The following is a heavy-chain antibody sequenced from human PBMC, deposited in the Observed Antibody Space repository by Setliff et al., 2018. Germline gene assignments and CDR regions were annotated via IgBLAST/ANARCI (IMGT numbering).Heavy chain of an antibody. J-gene: IGHJ5*02. CDR3: ARGYRGYYNFWSGSQGANWFDP. CDR1: GGSISSTIYY. CDR2: IYYSGST. Sequence: PSETLSLTCTVSGGSISSTIYYWGWIRQPPGKGLEWIGSIYYSGSTYYNPSLKSRVTISVDTSKKQFSLKLSSVTAADTAVYYCARGYRGYYNFWSGSQGANWFDPWGQGTLVTVSS. V-gene: IGHV4-39*07. D-gene: IGHD3-3*01.